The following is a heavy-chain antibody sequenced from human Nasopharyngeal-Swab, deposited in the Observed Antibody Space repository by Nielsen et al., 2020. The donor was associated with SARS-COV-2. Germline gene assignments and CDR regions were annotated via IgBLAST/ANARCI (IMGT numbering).Heavy chain of an antibody. Sequence: GESLKIYCAASGFTVSSNYMSWVRQAPGKGLEWVSAISGSGGSTYYADSVKGRFTISRDNSKNTLYLQMNSLRAEDTAVYYCAKGGGRMVAVAGYLGYWGQGTLVTVSS. CDR3: AKGGGRMVAVAGYLGY. CDR1: GFTVSSNY. D-gene: IGHD6-19*01. V-gene: IGHV3-23*01. J-gene: IGHJ4*02. CDR2: ISGSGGST.